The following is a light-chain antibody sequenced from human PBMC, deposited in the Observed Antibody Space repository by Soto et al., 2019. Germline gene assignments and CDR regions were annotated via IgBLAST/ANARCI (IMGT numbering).Light chain of an antibody. CDR3: QQYNSGPYT. CDR1: QSFSSQ. Sequence: EIMMTQSPATLSVSPGDRATLSCWASQSFSSQLAWYQQKPGQAPRLLIYGASTRATVVPARFSGSGSGTEFTLTISSLQSEDFAVYYCQQYNSGPYTFGQGTKVDIK. CDR2: GAS. J-gene: IGKJ2*01. V-gene: IGKV3-15*01.